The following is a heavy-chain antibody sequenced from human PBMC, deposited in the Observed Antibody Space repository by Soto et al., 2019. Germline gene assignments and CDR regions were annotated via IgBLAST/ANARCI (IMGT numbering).Heavy chain of an antibody. CDR3: ASTGEAPEGDESGRGDAFDI. J-gene: IGHJ3*02. Sequence: ASVKVSCKASGGTFSSYAISWVRQAPGQGLEWMGGIIPVSGTANYAVKFQGRVTITVDRVTSTGYMELTSLRSEDTAVYFCASTGEAPEGDESGRGDAFDIWGQGTKVTVSS. V-gene: IGHV1-69*06. CDR2: IIPVSGTA. CDR1: GGTFSSYA. D-gene: IGHD1-26*01.